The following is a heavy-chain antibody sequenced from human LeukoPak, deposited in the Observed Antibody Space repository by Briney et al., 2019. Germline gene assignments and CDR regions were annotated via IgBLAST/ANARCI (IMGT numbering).Heavy chain of an antibody. Sequence: PGGSLRLSCAASGFTFSSYAMSWVRQAPGKGLEWVAVIWYDGSNEYYADSVKGRFTISRDSSKNTLYLQMNSLRAEDTAVYYCARDVWIRLWFRDYYGLDVWGQGTTVTVSS. D-gene: IGHD5-18*01. J-gene: IGHJ6*02. CDR3: ARDVWIRLWFRDYYGLDV. CDR1: GFTFSSYA. CDR2: IWYDGSNE. V-gene: IGHV3-33*08.